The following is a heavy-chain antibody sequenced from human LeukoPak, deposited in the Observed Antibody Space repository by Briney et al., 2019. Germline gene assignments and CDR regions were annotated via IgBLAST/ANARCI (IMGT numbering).Heavy chain of an antibody. CDR1: GGSISDYY. D-gene: IGHD4-17*01. CDR2: IFFSGST. Sequence: SETLSLTCTVSGGSISDYYWSWIRQPPGKGLEWIGYIFFSGSTIYNPSLKSRVTISVDTSKNHFPLNLNSVTAADTAVYYCAGTNGDYVFDYWGQGTLVTVSS. J-gene: IGHJ4*02. CDR3: AGTNGDYVFDY. V-gene: IGHV4-59*08.